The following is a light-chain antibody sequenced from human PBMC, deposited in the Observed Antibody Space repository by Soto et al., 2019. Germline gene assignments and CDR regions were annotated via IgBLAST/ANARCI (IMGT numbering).Light chain of an antibody. CDR3: QQYNSYPT. J-gene: IGKJ5*01. V-gene: IGKV1-5*03. CDR1: QSISSW. Sequence: DIQMTKSPSTLSASVGDRVTITCRASQSISSWLAWYQQKPGKAPKLLIYKASSLESGLPSRFSGSGSGTEFTLTISSLQPDDFATYYCQQYNSYPTFGQGTRLEIK. CDR2: KAS.